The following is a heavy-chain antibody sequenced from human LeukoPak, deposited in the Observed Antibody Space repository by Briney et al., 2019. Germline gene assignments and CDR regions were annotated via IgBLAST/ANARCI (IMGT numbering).Heavy chain of an antibody. V-gene: IGHV3-23*01. CDR1: GFTLSSYA. CDR3: AKPYYGDYWEGYFDY. CDR2: SSSGGGRT. Sequence: PGGSLRLSCAGSGFTLSSYAMSWVRQAPGKGLEWVSASSSGGGRTYYADSVKGRFTISRDNSKNTLFLQMNSLRAEDTAVYYCAKPYYGDYWEGYFDYWGQGTLVTVSS. D-gene: IGHD4-17*01. J-gene: IGHJ4*02.